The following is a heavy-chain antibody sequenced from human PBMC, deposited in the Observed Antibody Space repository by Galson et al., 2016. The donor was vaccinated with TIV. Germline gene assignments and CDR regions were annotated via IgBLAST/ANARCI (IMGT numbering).Heavy chain of an antibody. CDR1: GYSFTNYG. Sequence: SVEVSCKASGYSFTNYGIAWVRQAPGQGLEWMGWISTYNGYTDYAQKLQGRVTMTTDTSTSTAYMELRSLRSDDTDMYYCARDPTYYDTNGWGHWGQGTLVIVSS. CDR2: ISTYNGYT. J-gene: IGHJ4*02. V-gene: IGHV1-18*01. D-gene: IGHD3-22*01. CDR3: ARDPTYYDTNGWGH.